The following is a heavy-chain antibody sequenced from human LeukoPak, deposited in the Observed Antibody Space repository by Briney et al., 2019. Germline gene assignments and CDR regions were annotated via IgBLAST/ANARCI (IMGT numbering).Heavy chain of an antibody. CDR2: ISAYNGNT. CDR1: GYTFTSYG. V-gene: IGHV1-18*01. D-gene: IGHD2-2*02. Sequence: GAPLKVSCKASGYTFTSYGISWVRQAPGQGLEWMGWISAYNGNTNYAQKLQGRVTMTTDTSTSTAYMELRSLRSDDTAVYYCARTTQRIVVVPAAISYYYYYYMDVWGKGTTVTVSS. J-gene: IGHJ6*03. CDR3: ARTTQRIVVVPAAISYYYYYYMDV.